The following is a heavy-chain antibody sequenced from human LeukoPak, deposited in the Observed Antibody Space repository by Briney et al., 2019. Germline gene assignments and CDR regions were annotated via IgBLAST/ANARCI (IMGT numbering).Heavy chain of an antibody. CDR1: GFTFSDYY. CDR3: ARDFIHRSGEANY. Sequence: GGSLRLSCVASGFTFSDYYMSWSRQAPGKGLEWISYISSSSSSTNYADSVKGRFTISRDNPKNSLYLLMNSLRAEDTAMYYCARDFIHRSGEANYWGQGTVVTVSS. D-gene: IGHD3-22*01. CDR2: ISSSSSST. J-gene: IGHJ4*02. V-gene: IGHV3-11*05.